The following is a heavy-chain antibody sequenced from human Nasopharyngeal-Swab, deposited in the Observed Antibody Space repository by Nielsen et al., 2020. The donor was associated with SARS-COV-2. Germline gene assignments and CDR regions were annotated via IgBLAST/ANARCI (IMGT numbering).Heavy chain of an antibody. Sequence: GESLKISCAASGFTFSSYGMHWVRQAPGKGLEWVAVISYDGSNKYYADSVKGRFTISRDNSKNTLYLQMNSLRAEDTAVYYCAKGPHYYYYMDVWGKGTTVTVSS. J-gene: IGHJ6*03. CDR1: GFTFSSYG. V-gene: IGHV3-30*18. CDR2: ISYDGSNK. CDR3: AKGPHYYYYMDV.